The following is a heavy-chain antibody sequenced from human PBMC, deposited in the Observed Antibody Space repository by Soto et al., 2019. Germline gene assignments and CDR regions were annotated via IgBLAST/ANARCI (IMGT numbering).Heavy chain of an antibody. D-gene: IGHD3-10*01. V-gene: IGHV3-48*02. CDR2: ISSSSSTI. CDR3: EREGTRGGFLNWFDP. CDR1: GFTFSSYS. Sequence: GSLRLSCAASGFTFSSYSMNWVRQAPGKGLEWVSYISSSSSTIYYADSVKGRFTISRDNAKNSRYLQMNSLRDEDTAVYYCEREGTRGGFLNWFDPWGQGTLVNVSS. J-gene: IGHJ5*02.